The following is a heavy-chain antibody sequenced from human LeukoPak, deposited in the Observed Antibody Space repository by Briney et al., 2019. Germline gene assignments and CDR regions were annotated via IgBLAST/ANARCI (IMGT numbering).Heavy chain of an antibody. D-gene: IGHD3-10*01. CDR2: IYYSGST. V-gene: IGHV4-31*11. J-gene: IGHJ4*02. Sequence: SETLSLTCAVSGGSISSSNYWSWIRQHPGKGLEWIGYIYYSGSTYYNPSLKSRVTISVDTSKNQFSLKLSSVTAADTAVYYCARTDDYYGSGSYNTSFSYWGQGTLVTVSS. CDR1: GGSISSSNY. CDR3: ARTDDYYGSGSYNTSFSY.